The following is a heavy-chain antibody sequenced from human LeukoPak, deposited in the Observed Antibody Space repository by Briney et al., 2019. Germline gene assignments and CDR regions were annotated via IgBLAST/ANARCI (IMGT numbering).Heavy chain of an antibody. J-gene: IGHJ5*02. CDR1: GFTFSSYW. V-gene: IGHV3-7*01. CDR3: ARDITMIVVRWFDP. D-gene: IGHD3-22*01. CDR2: IKQDGSEK. Sequence: GGSLRLSCAASGFTFSSYWMSWVRQAPGKGLEWVANIKQDGSEKYYVDSVKGRFTISRDNAKNSLYLQMNSLRAEDTAVYYCARDITMIVVRWFDPWGQGTLVTVSS.